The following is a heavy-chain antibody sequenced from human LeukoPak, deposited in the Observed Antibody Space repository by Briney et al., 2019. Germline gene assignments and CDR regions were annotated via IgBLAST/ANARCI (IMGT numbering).Heavy chain of an antibody. J-gene: IGHJ4*02. CDR3: ARAMLGLYYFDY. V-gene: IGHV4-30-2*01. D-gene: IGHD2-8*01. CDR1: GGSLSSRSYS. Sequence: PSETLSLTCAVSGGSLSSRSYSWSWIRQPPGKGLEWIGYIYHSGNIYYNPSLRSRVTISIDRPNNQFSLKLSSVTAADTAVYYCARAMLGLYYFDYWGQGTLVTVSS. CDR2: IYHSGNI.